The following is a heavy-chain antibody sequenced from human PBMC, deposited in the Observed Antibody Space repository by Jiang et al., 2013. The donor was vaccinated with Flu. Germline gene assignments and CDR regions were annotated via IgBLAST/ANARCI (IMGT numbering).Heavy chain of an antibody. D-gene: IGHD6-13*01. CDR3: AREGGLHPYSSSWYRWFDP. CDR1: GGSISINY. J-gene: IGHJ5*02. Sequence: LLKPSETLSLTCTISGGSISINYWSWIRQSPGKGLEWIGYIYYSGSTNYNPSLQSRVTMSVATSKKQFSLKLSSVTAADTAVYYCAREGGLHPYSSSWYRWFDPWGQGPWSPSPQ. V-gene: IGHV4-59*12. CDR2: IYYSGST.